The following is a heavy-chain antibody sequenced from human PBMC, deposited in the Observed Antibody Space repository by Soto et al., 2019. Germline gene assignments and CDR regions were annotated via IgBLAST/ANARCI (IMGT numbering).Heavy chain of an antibody. CDR1: GFTFSNYA. D-gene: IGHD2-21*02. J-gene: IGHJ3*02. CDR2: ISGGGDGT. CDR3: AKKGLGSLTTYCNSGDCHYAFDI. V-gene: IGHV3-23*01. Sequence: EVQLLESGGGLVQPGGSLRLSCAASGFTFSNYAMTWLRQAPGKGLEWVSTISGGGDGTFYADSVKGRFTISRDNSRNTVYLQMNSLRAEDTAVYYCAKKGLGSLTTYCNSGDCHYAFDIWGQGTMVTVSS.